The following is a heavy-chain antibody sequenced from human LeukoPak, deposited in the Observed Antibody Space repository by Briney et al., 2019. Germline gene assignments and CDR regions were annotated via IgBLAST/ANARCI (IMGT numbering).Heavy chain of an antibody. V-gene: IGHV4-39*01. CDR3: ARGSHCSGGSCYHRYYYYMDV. D-gene: IGHD2-15*01. J-gene: IGHJ6*03. CDR2: IYYSGST. Sequence: PSETLSLTCTVSGGSISSSSYYWGWIRQPPGKGLEWIGSIYYSGSTYYNPSLKSRVTISVDTSKNQFSLKLSPVTAADTAVYYCARGSHCSGGSCYHRYYYYMDVWGKGTTVTISS. CDR1: GGSISSSSYY.